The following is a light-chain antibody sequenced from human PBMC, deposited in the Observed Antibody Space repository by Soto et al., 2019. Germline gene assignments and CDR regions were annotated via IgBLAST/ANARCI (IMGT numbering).Light chain of an antibody. CDR1: SGHSSYA. V-gene: IGLV4-69*01. CDR2: LNSDGSH. J-gene: IGLJ2*01. CDR3: QTWGTGIQV. Sequence: QAVLTQSPSASASLGASVKLTCTLSSGHSSYAIAWHQQQPEKGPRYLMKLNSDGSHSKGGGIPDRFSGSSSGAERYLTISSLQSEDEADYYCQTWGTGIQVFGGGTKLTVL.